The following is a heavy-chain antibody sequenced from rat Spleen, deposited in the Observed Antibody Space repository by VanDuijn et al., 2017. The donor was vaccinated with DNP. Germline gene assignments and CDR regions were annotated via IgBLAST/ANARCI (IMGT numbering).Heavy chain of an antibody. Sequence: EVQLVESGGGLVQPGRSLKVSCVASGFTFSDHLMTWIRQVPGRGLEWIASITSGGGITYYPDSVKGRFTISRDNAENTLYLQMDSLRSEDTATYYCATHTFTPGITTPFAYWGQGTLVTVSS. J-gene: IGHJ3*01. CDR2: ITSGGGIT. CDR3: ATHTFTPGITTPFAY. V-gene: IGHV5-31*01. CDR1: GFTFSDHL. D-gene: IGHD1-4*01.